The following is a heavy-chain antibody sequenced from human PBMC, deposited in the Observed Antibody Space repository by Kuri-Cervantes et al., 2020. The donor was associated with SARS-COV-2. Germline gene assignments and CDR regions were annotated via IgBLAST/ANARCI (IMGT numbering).Heavy chain of an antibody. J-gene: IGHJ4*02. Sequence: SETLSLTCTVSGGSISSHYWSWIRQPPGKGLEWIGYIYYSGSTNYNPSLKSRVTISVDTSKNQFSLKLSSVTAADTAVYYCAVFVVPAARGFDYWGQGTLVTVSS. CDR1: GGSISSHY. D-gene: IGHD2-2*01. CDR3: AVFVVPAARGFDY. CDR2: IYYSGST. V-gene: IGHV4-59*11.